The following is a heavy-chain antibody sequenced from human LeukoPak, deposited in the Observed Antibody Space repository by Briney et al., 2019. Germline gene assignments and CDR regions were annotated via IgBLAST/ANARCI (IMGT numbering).Heavy chain of an antibody. V-gene: IGHV4-34*01. CDR3: ARGGRDYGDYVGY. CDR1: GGSFSGYY. Sequence: PSETLSLTCAVYGGSFSGYYWSWIRQPPGKGLEWIGEINHSGSTNYNPSLKSRDTISVDTSKNQFSLKLSSVTAADTAVYYCARGGRDYGDYVGYWGQGTLVTVSS. D-gene: IGHD4-17*01. J-gene: IGHJ4*02. CDR2: INHSGST.